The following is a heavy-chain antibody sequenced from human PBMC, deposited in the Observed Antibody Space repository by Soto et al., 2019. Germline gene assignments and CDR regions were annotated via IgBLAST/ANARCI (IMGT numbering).Heavy chain of an antibody. CDR2: MNPNSGNT. CDR3: ARWFGGYDHVGGYYYYYMDV. J-gene: IGHJ6*03. Sequence: GASVKVSCKASGYTFTSYDINWVRQATGQGLEWMGWMNPNSGNTGYAQKFQGRVTMTRNTSISTAYMELSSLRSEDTAVYYCARWFGGYDHVGGYYYYYMDVWGKGTTVTVSS. V-gene: IGHV1-8*01. D-gene: IGHD5-12*01. CDR1: GYTFTSYD.